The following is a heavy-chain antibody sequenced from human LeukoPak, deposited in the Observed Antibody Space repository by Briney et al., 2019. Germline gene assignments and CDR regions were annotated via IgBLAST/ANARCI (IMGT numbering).Heavy chain of an antibody. J-gene: IGHJ4*02. CDR3: ARSRDIVVVPAAQFFDY. D-gene: IGHD2-2*01. V-gene: IGHV4-34*01. Sequence: HSGSTXYNPSLKSXXTISVXTSKNQFSLKLSSVTAADTAVYYCARSRDIVVVPAAQFFDYWGQGTLVTVSS. CDR2: HSGST.